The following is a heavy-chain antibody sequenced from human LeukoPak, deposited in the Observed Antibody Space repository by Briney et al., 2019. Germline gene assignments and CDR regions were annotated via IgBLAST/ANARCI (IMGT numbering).Heavy chain of an antibody. CDR2: ISSSSSYI. V-gene: IGHV3-21*01. Sequence: GGSLRLSCAASGFTFSSYSMNRVRQAPGKGLEWVSSISSSSSYIYYADSVKGRFTISRDNAKNSLYLQMNSLRAEDTAVYYCARGFDDSSGFYPYGMDVWGQGTTVTVSS. D-gene: IGHD3-22*01. CDR3: ARGFDDSSGFYPYGMDV. J-gene: IGHJ6*02. CDR1: GFTFSSYS.